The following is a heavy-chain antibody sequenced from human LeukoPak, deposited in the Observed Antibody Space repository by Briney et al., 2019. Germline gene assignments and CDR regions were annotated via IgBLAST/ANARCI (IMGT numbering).Heavy chain of an antibody. D-gene: IGHD2-21*01. CDR1: GYTFTEYY. CDR2: INPNSGGA. Sequence: ASVKVSCKASGYTFTEYYMHWVRQAPGQGLEWMGWINPNSGGANYAENFRGRGTMTRDTSISTAYMELSSLRYDDTALYYCARLAPGDPFDYWGQGTLVTVSS. J-gene: IGHJ4*02. V-gene: IGHV1-2*02. CDR3: ARLAPGDPFDY.